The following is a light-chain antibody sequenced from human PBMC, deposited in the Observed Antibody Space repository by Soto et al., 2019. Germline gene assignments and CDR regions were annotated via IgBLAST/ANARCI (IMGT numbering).Light chain of an antibody. J-gene: IGLJ1*01. V-gene: IGLV2-14*01. CDR2: DVS. CDR3: SSYTSGSPL. Sequence: QSALTQPASVSGSPGQSITISCTGTSSDVGGYNYVSWYQQHPGKAPKLMIYDVSNRPSGVSNRFSGSKSGNTASLTISGLEAEDEADYYCSSYTSGSPLFGTGTKVTVL. CDR1: SSDVGGYNY.